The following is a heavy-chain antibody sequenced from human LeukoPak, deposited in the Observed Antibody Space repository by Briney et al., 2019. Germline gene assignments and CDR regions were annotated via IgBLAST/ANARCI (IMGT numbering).Heavy chain of an antibody. V-gene: IGHV4-31*03. CDR2: TSNSDYP. CDR1: GGSIRTSEDH. J-gene: IGHJ4*02. D-gene: IGHD6-19*01. CDR3: ARDMSWSGWYALDY. Sequence: SETLSLTCTVSGGSIRTSEDHWTWIRQHPGKGLEWIGYTSNSDYPDSNPSLKSRVTISLDTSQNQFSLKLSSVTAADTAVYYCARDMSWSGWYALDYWGQGILVTVSS.